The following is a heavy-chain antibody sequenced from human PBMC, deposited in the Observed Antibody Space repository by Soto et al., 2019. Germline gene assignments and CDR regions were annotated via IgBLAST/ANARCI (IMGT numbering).Heavy chain of an antibody. D-gene: IGHD5-18*01. CDR1: GGSFSGYY. CDR2: INHSGST. J-gene: IGHJ3*02. V-gene: IGHV4-34*01. Sequence: SETLSLTCAVYGGSFSGYYWSWIRQPPGKGLEWIGEINHSGSTNYNPSLKGRVTISVDTSKNQFSLKLSSVTAADTAVYYCARAYPYRGYSYGYRDKKDAFDIWGQGTMVTVSS. CDR3: ARAYPYRGYSYGYRDKKDAFDI.